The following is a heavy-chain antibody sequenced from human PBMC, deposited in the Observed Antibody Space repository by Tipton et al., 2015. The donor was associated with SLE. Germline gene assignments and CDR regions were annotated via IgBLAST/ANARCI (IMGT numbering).Heavy chain of an antibody. D-gene: IGHD6-13*01. Sequence: SLRLSCAASGFTFSSYSMNWVRQAPGKGLEWVSYISSSSSTIYYADSVKGRFTISRDNAKNSLYLQMNSLRAEDTAVYYCARDWTGYSSSWYYAFDIWGQGTMVTVSS. V-gene: IGHV3-48*01. CDR1: GFTFSSYS. CDR2: ISSSSSTI. CDR3: ARDWTGYSSSWYYAFDI. J-gene: IGHJ3*02.